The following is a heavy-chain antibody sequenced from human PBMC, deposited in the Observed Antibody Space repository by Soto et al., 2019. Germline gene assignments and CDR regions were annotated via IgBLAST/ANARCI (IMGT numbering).Heavy chain of an antibody. CDR3: AKAGYISPSPGMDV. Sequence: GSLRLSCAASGFTFSTYAMSWVRQAPGKGLEWVSGISGSGGSTYYADSVKGRLTVSRDNSNNTLYLQMNSLRADDTAVYYCAKAGYISPSPGMDVWGQGTTVTVSS. J-gene: IGHJ6*02. V-gene: IGHV3-23*01. CDR2: ISGSGGST. CDR1: GFTFSTYA. D-gene: IGHD6-6*01.